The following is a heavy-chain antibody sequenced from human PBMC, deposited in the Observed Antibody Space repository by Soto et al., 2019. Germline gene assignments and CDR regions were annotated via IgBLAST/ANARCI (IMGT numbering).Heavy chain of an antibody. V-gene: IGHV4-34*01. CDR1: GGSFSGYF. CDR2: INHSESA. Sequence: PSGTLSLTCAVYGGSFSGYFWTWIRQPPGKGLEWIGEINHSESATYNPSLKSRVTISVDTSKNQFSLRLRSVTAADTAVYYCARKADTVDYWGQGTLVTVSS. D-gene: IGHD6-25*01. CDR3: ARKADTVDY. J-gene: IGHJ4*02.